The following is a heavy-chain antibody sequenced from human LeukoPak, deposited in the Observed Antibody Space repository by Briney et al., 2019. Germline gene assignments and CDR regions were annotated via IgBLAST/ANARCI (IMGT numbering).Heavy chain of an antibody. V-gene: IGHV4-59*08. CDR1: GGSMSSYF. CDR3: ARRSPGGAADY. CDR2: IFYSGGT. D-gene: IGHD1-26*01. Sequence: PSETLSLTCTVSGGSMSSYFWSWIRPPPGKGLEWIGYIFYSGGTNYNPSLKSRVTMSVDTSKNQFSLNLTSVTAADTAFYYCARRSPGGAADYWGQGTLVTVSS. J-gene: IGHJ4*02.